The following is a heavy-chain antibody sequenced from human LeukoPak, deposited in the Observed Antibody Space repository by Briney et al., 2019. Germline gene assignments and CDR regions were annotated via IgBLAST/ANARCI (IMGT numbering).Heavy chain of an antibody. D-gene: IGHD6-19*01. J-gene: IGHJ4*02. V-gene: IGHV3-23*01. CDR2: ISGSGGST. CDR3: AKDLRHSSGWYRPFDY. Sequence: GGSLRLSCAASGFTFSSYAMSWVRQAPGKGLEWVSAISGSGGSTYYADSVKGRFTISRDNSKNTLYLQMNSLRAEDTAVYYCAKDLRHSSGWYRPFDYWGQGTLVTVSS. CDR1: GFTFSSYA.